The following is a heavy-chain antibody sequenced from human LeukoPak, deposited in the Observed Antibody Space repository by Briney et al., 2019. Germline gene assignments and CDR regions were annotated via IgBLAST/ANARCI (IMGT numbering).Heavy chain of an antibody. J-gene: IGHJ4*02. CDR3: AREGHYDSSGYSFD. CDR1: GYTFTDYY. Sequence: ASVKVSCKASGYTFTDYYMHWVRQVPGQGLEWMGWISAYNGNTNYAQKLQGRVTMTTDTSTSTAYMELRSLRSDDTAVYYCAREGHYDSSGYSFDWGQGTLVTVSS. V-gene: IGHV1-18*04. CDR2: ISAYNGNT. D-gene: IGHD3-22*01.